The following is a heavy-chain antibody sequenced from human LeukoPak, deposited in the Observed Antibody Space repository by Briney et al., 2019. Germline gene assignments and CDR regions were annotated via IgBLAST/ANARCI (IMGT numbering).Heavy chain of an antibody. D-gene: IGHD7-27*01. J-gene: IGHJ4*02. Sequence: SETLSLTCAVSGGYISSGSYSWSWIRQPPGKGLEWIGYIYPRGSTYYNPSLKSRVILSLDKSANQFSLNLSSVTAADTAVYYCARFSPRAMGNYLDFWGQGALVTVSS. V-gene: IGHV4-30-2*01. CDR2: IYPRGST. CDR3: ARFSPRAMGNYLDF. CDR1: GGYISSGSYS.